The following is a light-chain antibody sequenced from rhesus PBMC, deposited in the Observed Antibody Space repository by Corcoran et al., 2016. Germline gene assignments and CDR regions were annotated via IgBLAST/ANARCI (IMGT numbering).Light chain of an antibody. CDR2: KAS. J-gene: IGKJ2*01. CDR1: QGISSW. CDR3: QQHNSAPYS. Sequence: DIQMTQSPSSLSASVGDRVTITCRASQGISSWLAWYQQKPGKAPKLLIYKASSLHTGVPSRFSGSGCGINVTPTISSLQPEDCATYSCQQHNSAPYSFGQGTKVEIK. V-gene: IGKV1-21*01.